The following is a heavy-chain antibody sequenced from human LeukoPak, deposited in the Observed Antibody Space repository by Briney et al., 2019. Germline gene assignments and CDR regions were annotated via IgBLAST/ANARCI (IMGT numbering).Heavy chain of an antibody. CDR1: GYTFTSYG. V-gene: IGHV1-18*01. D-gene: IGHD3-10*01. CDR3: ARSPFPYGSGSYFPLEYYFDY. Sequence: VASVKVSFKASGYTFTSYGISWVRQAPGQGLEWMGWISAYNGNTNYAQKLQGRVTMTTDTSTSTAYMELRSLRSDDTAVYYCARSPFPYGSGSYFPLEYYFDYWGQGTLVTVSS. CDR2: ISAYNGNT. J-gene: IGHJ4*02.